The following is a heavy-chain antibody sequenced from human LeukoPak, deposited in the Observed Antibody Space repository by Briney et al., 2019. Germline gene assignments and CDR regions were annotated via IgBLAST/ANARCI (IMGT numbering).Heavy chain of an antibody. CDR3: ARGRVTMVRGVYLDY. CDR1: GYTFTGYY. CDR2: INPNSGGT. D-gene: IGHD3-10*01. J-gene: IGHJ4*02. Sequence: ASVKVSCKASGYTFTGYYMHWVRQAPGQGLEWMGWINPNSGGTNYAQKFQGRVTMTRDTSISTAYMELSRLRSDGTAVYYCARGRVTMVRGVYLDYWGQGTLVTVSS. V-gene: IGHV1-2*02.